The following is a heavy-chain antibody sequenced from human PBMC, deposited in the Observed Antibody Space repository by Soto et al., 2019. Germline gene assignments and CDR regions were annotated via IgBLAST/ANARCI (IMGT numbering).Heavy chain of an antibody. CDR3: AKDRAVTIFGVVENWFDP. Sequence: LRLSFAASGXTFSSYAMHWVRQAPGKGLEWVAVISYDGSNKYYADSVKGRFTISRDNSKNTLYLQMNSLRAEDTAVYYCAKDRAVTIFGVVENWFDPWGQGTLGTVS. J-gene: IGHJ5*02. CDR1: GXTFSSYA. CDR2: ISYDGSNK. D-gene: IGHD3-3*01. V-gene: IGHV3-30-3*01.